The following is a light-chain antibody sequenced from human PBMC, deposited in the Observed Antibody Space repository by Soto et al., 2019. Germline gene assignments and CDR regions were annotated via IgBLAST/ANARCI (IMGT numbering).Light chain of an antibody. V-gene: IGLV2-14*01. J-gene: IGLJ1*01. CDR1: SSDVGGYNY. CDR2: DVS. CDR3: SSYTSSSTLSYV. Sequence: QSALTQPASVSGSPGQSITISCTGTSSDVGGYNYVSWYQQHPGKAPKLMIYDVSNRPSGVSNRFSGSKSGNTASLTISGLQAEDEADYYCSSYTSSSTLSYVFGTGTKVNVL.